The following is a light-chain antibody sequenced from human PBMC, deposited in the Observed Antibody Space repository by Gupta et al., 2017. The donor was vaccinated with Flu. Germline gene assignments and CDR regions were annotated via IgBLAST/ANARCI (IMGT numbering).Light chain of an antibody. V-gene: IGLV1-44*01. J-gene: IGLJ3*02. Sequence: QSVLTQPPSASGTPGQRVIISCSGSRSNIGSNTVNWYQQLPGTAPKLLIYSNDQRPSGVPDRFSGSKSGTSASLAISGLQSEDEADYYCAAWDDSLNAWVFGGGTKLTVL. CDR3: AAWDDSLNAWV. CDR1: RSNIGSNT. CDR2: SND.